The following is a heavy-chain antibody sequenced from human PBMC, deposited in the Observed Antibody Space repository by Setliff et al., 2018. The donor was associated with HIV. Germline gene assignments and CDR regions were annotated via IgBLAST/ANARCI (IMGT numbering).Heavy chain of an antibody. CDR2: ISPDNGAA. J-gene: IGHJ3*01. Sequence: ASVKVSCKAIGYMILGYKMSWVRQAPGQGLEWIGRISPDNGAAEYAPKFQGRVRMTLDTSISTAYLEIPRLTSDDAAVYYCARPRVFDSFDVRGQGTMVTVS. V-gene: IGHV1-2*06. CDR1: GYMILGYK. CDR3: ARPRVFDSFDV.